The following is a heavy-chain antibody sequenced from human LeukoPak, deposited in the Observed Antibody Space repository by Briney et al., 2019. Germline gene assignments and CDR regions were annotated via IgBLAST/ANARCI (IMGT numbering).Heavy chain of an antibody. CDR2: INPNSGGT. CDR3: AKAPFCSGGSCYKTFDY. V-gene: IGHV1-2*02. CDR1: GYTFTGYY. D-gene: IGHD2-15*01. Sequence: ASVKVSCKASGYTFTGYYMHWVRQAPGQGLEWMGWINPNSGGTNYAQKCQGRVNMTRDTSISTAYMELSRLRSDDTAVYYCAKAPFCSGGSCYKTFDYWGQGTLVTVSS. J-gene: IGHJ4*02.